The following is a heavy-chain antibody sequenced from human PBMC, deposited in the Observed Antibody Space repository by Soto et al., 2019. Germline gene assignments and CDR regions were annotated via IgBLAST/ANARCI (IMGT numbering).Heavy chain of an antibody. CDR1: GGTFSSYA. D-gene: IGHD3-16*02. J-gene: IGHJ6*02. CDR2: IIPIFGTE. V-gene: IGHV1-69*06. CDR3: ARVVMITFGGVIVDGMDV. Sequence: SSVMVYCQASGGTFSSYAMRWVRQSSGQGLECMGGIIPIFGTENYAQKFQGRVTITADKSTSTAYMEVSSLRSEDTAVYYCARVVMITFGGVIVDGMDVWG.